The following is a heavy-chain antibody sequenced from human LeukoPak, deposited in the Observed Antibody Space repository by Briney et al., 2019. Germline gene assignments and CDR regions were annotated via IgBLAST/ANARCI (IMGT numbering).Heavy chain of an antibody. CDR2: ISSSGSTI. Sequence: GGSLRLSCAASGFTFSSYEMNWVRQAPRKGLEWVPYISSSGSTIYYADSVKGRFTISRDNAKNSLYLQMNSLRAEDTAVYYCARQLRYFDWLLGGFDYWGQGTLVTVSS. CDR1: GFTFSSYE. V-gene: IGHV3-48*03. CDR3: ARQLRYFDWLLGGFDY. J-gene: IGHJ4*02. D-gene: IGHD3-9*01.